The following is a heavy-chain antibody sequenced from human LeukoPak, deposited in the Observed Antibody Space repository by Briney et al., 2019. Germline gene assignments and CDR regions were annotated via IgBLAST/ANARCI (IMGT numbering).Heavy chain of an antibody. D-gene: IGHD2-2*01. CDR2: ISHDGTNK. J-gene: IGHJ6*02. Sequence: GGSLRLSCAASGFTFSSYGMHWVRQAPGEGLEWVTVISHDGTNKNYVDSVKGRFTISRDNSKNTLYLQMNSLRAEDTAVYYCAREHLDCSSTSCPPTYYYYGMDVWGQGTTVTVSS. V-gene: IGHV3-30*03. CDR3: AREHLDCSSTSCPPTYYYYGMDV. CDR1: GFTFSSYG.